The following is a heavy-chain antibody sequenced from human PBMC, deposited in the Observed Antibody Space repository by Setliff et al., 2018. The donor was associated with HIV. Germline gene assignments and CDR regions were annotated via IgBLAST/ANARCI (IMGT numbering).Heavy chain of an antibody. D-gene: IGHD1-26*01. J-gene: IGHJ4*02. CDR3: AKQSSGSYLSYFDY. Sequence: PGGSLRLSCAASGFTFSSYGMHWVRQAPGKGLEWVAVIWYDGSNKYYADSVKGRFTISRDNSKNTLYLQMNSLRAEDTAVYYCAKQSSGSYLSYFDYWGQGTLVTVS. V-gene: IGHV3-30*02. CDR2: IWYDGSNK. CDR1: GFTFSSYG.